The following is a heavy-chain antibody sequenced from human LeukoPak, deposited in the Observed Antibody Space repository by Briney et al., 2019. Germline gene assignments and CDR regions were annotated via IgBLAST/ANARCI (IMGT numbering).Heavy chain of an antibody. CDR1: GGSISSYY. V-gene: IGHV4-4*07. J-gene: IGHJ5*02. CDR3: ARAVAGYSRGWFNGASWFDP. D-gene: IGHD6-19*01. CDR2: IYTSGST. Sequence: PSETLSLTCTVSGGSISSYYWSWIRQPAGKGREGFGRIYTSGSTNYNPSLERRDTISVDTSKNHFSVKLICVPAAHSAVFLWARAVAGYSRGWFNGASWFDPWGQGTLVTASS.